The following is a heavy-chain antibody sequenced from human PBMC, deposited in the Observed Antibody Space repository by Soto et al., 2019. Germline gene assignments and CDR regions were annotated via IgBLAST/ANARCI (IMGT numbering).Heavy chain of an antibody. D-gene: IGHD1-7*01. V-gene: IGHV2-5*02. CDR1: GFSLSTSGVG. J-gene: IGHJ4*02. Sequence: QITLKESGPTLVKPTQTLTLTCTFSGFSLSTSGVGVGWIRQPPGKALEWLAVIYWDDDKRYSPSLKSRVTPPKTPSKNQVVLTVNNMAPVNTGTYSCAHKPPRYTWNYGFLDYWGKGPLVTVPS. CDR3: AHKPPRYTWNYGFLDY. CDR2: IYWDDDK.